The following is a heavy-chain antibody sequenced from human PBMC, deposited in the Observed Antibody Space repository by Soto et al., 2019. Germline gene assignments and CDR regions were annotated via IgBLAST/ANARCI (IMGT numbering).Heavy chain of an antibody. V-gene: IGHV4-59*01. CDR1: GGSITSYH. Sequence: SETLSLTCFVSGGSITSYHWSWLRQFPGKGLEWIAYTSYTGNTNYNPSLQSRVNISMETSKNQLSLKLTSVNAAATAVYYCAIDMHDGFPHQLAPSAQGTLAPVSS. D-gene: IGHD3-16*01. CDR3: AIDMHDGFPHQLAP. CDR2: TSYTGNT. J-gene: IGHJ5*02.